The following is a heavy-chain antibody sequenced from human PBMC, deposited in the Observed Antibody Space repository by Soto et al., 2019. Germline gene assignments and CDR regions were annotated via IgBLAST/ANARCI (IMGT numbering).Heavy chain of an antibody. CDR3: ARTPDI. J-gene: IGHJ3*02. CDR1: GGPISTGPYV. V-gene: IGHV4-30-2*01. Sequence: SETLSLTSDVSGGPISTGPYVRSWIRQPPGKGLEWIGYIYHSGSTYYNPSLKSRVTISVDRSKNQFSLKLSSVTAADTAVYYCARTPDIWGQGTMVT. CDR2: IYHSGST.